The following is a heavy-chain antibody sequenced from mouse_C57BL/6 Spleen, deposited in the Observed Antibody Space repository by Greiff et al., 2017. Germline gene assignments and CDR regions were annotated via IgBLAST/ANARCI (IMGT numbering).Heavy chain of an antibody. J-gene: IGHJ4*01. CDR2: IYPSDSET. CDR1: GYTFTSYW. CDR3: SRWNYYGSRDAMDY. Sequence: QVQLQQPGAELVRPGSSVKLSCKASGYTFTSYWMDWVKQRPGQGLEWIGNIYPSDSETHYNQKFKDKATLTVDKSSSTAYMQLISLTSEDSAVYDCSRWNYYGSRDAMDYWGQGTSVTVSS. V-gene: IGHV1-61*01. D-gene: IGHD1-1*01.